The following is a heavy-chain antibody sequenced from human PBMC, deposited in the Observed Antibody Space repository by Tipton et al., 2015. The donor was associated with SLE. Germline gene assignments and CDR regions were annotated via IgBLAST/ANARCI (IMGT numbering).Heavy chain of an antibody. CDR2: IYYSGST. CDR3: ARESDYSNSFDS. CDR1: GGSISSSSYY. Sequence: TLSLTCTVSGGSISSSSYYWGWIRQPPGKGLEWIGSIYYSGSTHYNPSLKSRVTISVDTSKNQFSLKLSSVTAADAAMYYCARESDYSNSFDSWGQGTLVNVSS. D-gene: IGHD4-11*01. V-gene: IGHV4-39*07. J-gene: IGHJ4*02.